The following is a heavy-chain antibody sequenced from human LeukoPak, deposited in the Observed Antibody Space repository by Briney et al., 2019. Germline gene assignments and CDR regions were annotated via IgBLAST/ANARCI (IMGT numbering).Heavy chain of an antibody. V-gene: IGHV3-30*02. CDR2: IRYDGSNK. CDR3: APTPYSYGPLAY. CDR1: GFTFSSYG. J-gene: IGHJ4*02. D-gene: IGHD5-18*01. Sequence: HPGGSLRLSCAASGFTFSSYGMHWVRQAPGKGLEWVSFIRYDGSNKYYADSVKGRFTISRDNAKNSLYLQMNSLRAEDTAVYYCAPTPYSYGPLAYWGQGTLVTVSS.